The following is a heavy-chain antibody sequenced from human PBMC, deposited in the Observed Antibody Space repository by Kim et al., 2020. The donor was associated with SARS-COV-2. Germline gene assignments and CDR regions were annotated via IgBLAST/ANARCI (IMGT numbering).Heavy chain of an antibody. CDR3: PSGSYYVLGAFDI. J-gene: IGHJ3*02. V-gene: IGHV1-3*01. D-gene: IGHD1-26*01. Sequence: KYSPEFQGRFTITGDTSASTAYMGLSSLRSEDTAVYYCPSGSYYVLGAFDIWGQGTMVTVSS.